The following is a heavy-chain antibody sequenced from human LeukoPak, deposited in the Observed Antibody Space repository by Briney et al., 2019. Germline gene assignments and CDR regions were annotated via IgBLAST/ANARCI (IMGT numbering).Heavy chain of an antibody. D-gene: IGHD3-10*01. CDR2: ISAYNGKT. Sequence: ASVSVSCKASGYTFTSYGISGVRQAPGKGVEGMGWISAYNGKTNYAQNLQGRVTMTTNTSTSTAYMELRSLRSDDTAVYYCARGLGELDPTHYYYYYYMDVWGKGTTVTISS. V-gene: IGHV1-18*01. CDR1: GYTFTSYG. J-gene: IGHJ6*03. CDR3: ARGLGELDPTHYYYYYYMDV.